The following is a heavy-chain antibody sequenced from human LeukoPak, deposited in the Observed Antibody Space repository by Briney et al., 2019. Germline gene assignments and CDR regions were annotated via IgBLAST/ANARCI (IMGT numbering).Heavy chain of an antibody. Sequence: GGSLRLSCAASGFTFSSYAMSWVRQAPGKGLEWVSAISGSGGSTYYADSVKGRFTISRDNSKNTLYLQMGSLRAEDMAVYYCARDQGSSSDRLYYFDYWGQGTLVTVSS. V-gene: IGHV3-23*01. CDR1: GFTFSSYA. CDR2: ISGSGGST. J-gene: IGHJ4*02. D-gene: IGHD6-13*01. CDR3: ARDQGSSSDRLYYFDY.